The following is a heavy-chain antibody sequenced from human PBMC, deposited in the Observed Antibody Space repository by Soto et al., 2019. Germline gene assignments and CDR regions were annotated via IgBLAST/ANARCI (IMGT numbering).Heavy chain of an antibody. D-gene: IGHD6-6*01. Sequence: SETLSLTCTVSGGSISSRNWWSWLRQPPTKGLEWIGEIYQSGSTNYNPSLESRVTISVDKSKNQFSLELTSLTAADTAVYYCAKDRLWGSSDRGAPDDFEVWGQGTMVTVSS. CDR1: GGSISSRNW. V-gene: IGHV4-4*02. CDR3: AKDRLWGSSDRGAPDDFEV. J-gene: IGHJ3*01. CDR2: IYQSGST.